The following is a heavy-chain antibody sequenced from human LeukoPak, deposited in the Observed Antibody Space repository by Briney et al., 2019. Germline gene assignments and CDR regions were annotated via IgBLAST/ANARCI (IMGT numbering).Heavy chain of an antibody. CDR1: GFTFDSYS. D-gene: IGHD5-18*01. V-gene: IGHV3-21*01. J-gene: IGHJ4*02. Sequence: PGGSLRLSCAGSGFTFDSYSMNWVRQAPGKGLEWVSSISGGSGYIYYADPVKGRFTISRDNAKNSLYLQMDNLRAEDTAVYYCARGVDAAMVVDYWGQGTLVTVSS. CDR3: ARGVDAAMVVDY. CDR2: ISGGSGYI.